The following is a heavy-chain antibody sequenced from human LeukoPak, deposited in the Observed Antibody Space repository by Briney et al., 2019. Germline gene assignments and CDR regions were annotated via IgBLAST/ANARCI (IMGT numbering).Heavy chain of an antibody. D-gene: IGHD2-15*01. J-gene: IGHJ1*01. CDR2: ISHTGSLI. CDR1: GFTSTPSE. V-gene: IGHV3-48*03. CDR3: SSYCSEGTCYGYFHH. Sequence: GGSLRLSCAASGFTSTPSELNWVRQAPGKGLEWISYISHTGSLIYYADSVKGRFTMSRDNAKNFLYLQMNSLRVEDTGIYYCSSYCSEGTCYGYFHHWGQGTLVSVSS.